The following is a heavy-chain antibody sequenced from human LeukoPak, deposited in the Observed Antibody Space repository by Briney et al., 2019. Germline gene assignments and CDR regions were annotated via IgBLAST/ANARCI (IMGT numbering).Heavy chain of an antibody. V-gene: IGHV4-59*01. D-gene: IGHD6-13*01. CDR3: ARISSSNWYNERGAFDV. CDR2: VYYTGST. J-gene: IGHJ3*01. CDR1: GGSISSYY. Sequence: SETLSLACTVSGGSISSYYWSWVRQPPGKGLEWIGFVYYTGSTNYSPSLKSRVTISVDTSKNQFSLKLRSVTAADAAVYYCARISSSNWYNERGAFDVWGQGTMVTVSS.